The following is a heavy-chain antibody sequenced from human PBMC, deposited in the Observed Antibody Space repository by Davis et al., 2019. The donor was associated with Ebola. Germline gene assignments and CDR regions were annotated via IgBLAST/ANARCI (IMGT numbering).Heavy chain of an antibody. CDR2: ISTSGGSI. J-gene: IGHJ4*02. CDR3: AKGSGAYCGGDCYSFDY. CDR1: GFTFSDYY. D-gene: IGHD2-21*01. Sequence: GESLKISCAVSGFTFSDYYMNWIRRAPGKGLEWVSYISTSGGSIYYADSVKGRFTISRDNSKNSLYLQMNSLRTEDTALYYCAKGSGAYCGGDCYSFDYWGQGTLVTVSS. V-gene: IGHV3-11*01.